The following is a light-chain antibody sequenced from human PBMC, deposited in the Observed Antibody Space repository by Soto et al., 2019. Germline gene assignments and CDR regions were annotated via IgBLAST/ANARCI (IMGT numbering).Light chain of an antibody. CDR1: QSTTNN. Sequence: EIVMTQSPVTLSVSPGERATLSCRASQSTTNNLAWYQQRPGQAPRLLIYGASTRATGIPARFSGSGSGTEFTLTISGLQSDDFALYYCQQYNDFLFTFGPGTKVEIK. V-gene: IGKV3-15*01. CDR3: QQYNDFLFT. J-gene: IGKJ3*01. CDR2: GAS.